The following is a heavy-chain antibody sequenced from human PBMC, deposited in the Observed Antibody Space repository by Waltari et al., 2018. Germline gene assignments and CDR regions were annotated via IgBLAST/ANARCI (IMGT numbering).Heavy chain of an antibody. D-gene: IGHD6-13*01. CDR3: AASSSYNDY. CDR1: GGSISSYY. Sequence: QVQLQESGPGLVKPSATLSLTCTVSGGSISSYYWSWTRQPPGKGLEWIGYIYYSGSTNYNPSLKSRVTISVDTSKNQFSLKLSSVTAADTAVYYCAASSSYNDYWGQGTLVTVSS. CDR2: IYYSGST. V-gene: IGHV4-59*01. J-gene: IGHJ4*02.